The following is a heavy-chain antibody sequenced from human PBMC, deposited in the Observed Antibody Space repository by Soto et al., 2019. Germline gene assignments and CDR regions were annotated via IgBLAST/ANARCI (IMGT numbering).Heavy chain of an antibody. V-gene: IGHV4-59*08. CDR1: GGSISSYY. Sequence: SESLSLTCTVAGGSISSYYWSWIRHPPETGLESIGKIYYTRSTNYTPSHRRRVTLSVDTSKNQFSLKLSSVTATHPALYYRASRPWYYDYMDILGKGTTVTVSS. D-gene: IGHD6-6*01. J-gene: IGHJ6*03. CDR2: IYYTRST. CDR3: ASRPWYYDYMDI.